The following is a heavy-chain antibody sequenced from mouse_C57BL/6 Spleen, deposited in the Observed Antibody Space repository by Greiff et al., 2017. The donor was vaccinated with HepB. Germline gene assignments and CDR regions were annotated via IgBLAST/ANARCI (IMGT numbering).Heavy chain of an antibody. D-gene: IGHD1-1*01. CDR3: ARRDGSSYKGGAMDY. CDR1: GFTFSDYY. J-gene: IGHJ4*01. V-gene: IGHV5-12*01. Sequence: EVQLVESGGGLVQPGGSLKLSCAASGFTFSDYYMYWVRQTPEKRLEWVAYISNGGGSTYYPDTVKGRFTISRDNAKNTLYLQMSRLKSEDTAMYYCARRDGSSYKGGAMDYWGQGTSVTVSS. CDR2: ISNGGGST.